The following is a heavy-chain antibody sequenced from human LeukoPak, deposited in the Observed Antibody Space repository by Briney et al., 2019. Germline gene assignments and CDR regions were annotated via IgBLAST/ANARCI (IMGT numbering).Heavy chain of an antibody. CDR2: IYTSGST. CDR1: GGSISSYY. CDR3: ARVRGDCSGGSCYSLFYYYYYMDV. J-gene: IGHJ6*03. Sequence: SETLSLTCTVSGGSISSYYWSWIRQPAGKGLEWIGRIYTSGSTNYNPSLKSRVTMSVDTSKNQYSLKLSSVTAADTAVYYCARVRGDCSGGSCYSLFYYYYYMDVWGKGTTVTVSS. V-gene: IGHV4-4*07. D-gene: IGHD2-15*01.